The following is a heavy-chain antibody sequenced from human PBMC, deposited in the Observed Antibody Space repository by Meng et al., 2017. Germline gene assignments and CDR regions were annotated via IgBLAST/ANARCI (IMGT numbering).Heavy chain of an antibody. J-gene: IGHJ5*02. CDR1: GGTFSSYA. D-gene: IGHD2-21*02. V-gene: IGHV1-69*01. Sequence: QVRVGESGAVLKKLGSSVRSACKAAGGTFSSYAISWMRQAPGQGLEWMGGIIPIFGTANYAQKFQGRVTITADESTSTAYMELSSLRSEDTAVYYCAREIAAAYCGGDCYLWGQGTLVTVSS. CDR3: AREIAAAYCGGDCYL. CDR2: IIPIFGTA.